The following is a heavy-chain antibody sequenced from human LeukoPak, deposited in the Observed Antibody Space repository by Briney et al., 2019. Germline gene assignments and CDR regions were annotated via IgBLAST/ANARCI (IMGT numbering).Heavy chain of an antibody. CDR1: GFTFSSYA. D-gene: IGHD5-18*01. CDR3: AKVPTPDTAMVNYFDY. J-gene: IGHJ4*02. V-gene: IGHV3-23*01. Sequence: PGGSLRLSCAASGFTFSSYAMSWVRQAPGKGLEWVSAISGSGGSTYYADSVKGRFTISRDNSKNTLYLQMNSLRAEDTAVYHCAKVPTPDTAMVNYFDYWGQGTLVTVSS. CDR2: ISGSGGST.